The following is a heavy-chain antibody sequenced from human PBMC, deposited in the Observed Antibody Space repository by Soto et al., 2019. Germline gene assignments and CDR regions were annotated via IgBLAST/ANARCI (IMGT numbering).Heavy chain of an antibody. CDR1: GFTLSSYS. CDR2: ISSGSDTI. CDR3: ARPGEGVLFYYALDV. Sequence: EVQLVESGGGLVQPGGSLRLSCVASGFTLSSYSMNWVRQAPGKGLEWISYISSGSDTIYYADSVKGRFTVSRDNAKNSQYLQKNSLRDEDTAVYYCARPGEGVLFYYALDVWGQGTTVTVSS. D-gene: IGHD3-16*01. J-gene: IGHJ6*02. V-gene: IGHV3-48*02.